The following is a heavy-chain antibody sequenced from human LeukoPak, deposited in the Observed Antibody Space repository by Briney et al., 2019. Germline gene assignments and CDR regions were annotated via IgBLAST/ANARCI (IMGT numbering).Heavy chain of an antibody. CDR3: ARHWFDP. Sequence: GGSLRLSCAASGFTFSSDYMSWVRQAPGKGLEWVSGIYSGGSTYDADSVKGRVTISRGKSKNTVYLQVNSLRFEDPPMYCCARHWFDPWGQGTLVTVSS. J-gene: IGHJ5*02. CDR2: IYSGGST. CDR1: GFTFSSDY. V-gene: IGHV3-53*05.